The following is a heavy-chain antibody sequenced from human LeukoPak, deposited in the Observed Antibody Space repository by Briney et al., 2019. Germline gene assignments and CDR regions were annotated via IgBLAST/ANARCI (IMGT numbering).Heavy chain of an antibody. V-gene: IGHV4-31*03. D-gene: IGHD6-6*01. Sequence: SETLSLTCTVSGDCISSGDYYWTWIRQHPGKGLEWIGCIYYSGSTYYNLSLKSRVIISADTSKNHFSLKLSSVTAADPAVYYCARVREASISPFFDYWGQGILVTVSS. CDR1: GDCISSGDYY. CDR2: IYYSGST. J-gene: IGHJ4*02. CDR3: ARVREASISPFFDY.